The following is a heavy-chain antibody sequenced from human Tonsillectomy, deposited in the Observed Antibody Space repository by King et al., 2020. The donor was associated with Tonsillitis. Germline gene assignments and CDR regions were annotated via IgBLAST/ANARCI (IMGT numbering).Heavy chain of an antibody. D-gene: IGHD6-6*01. Sequence: QVQLQESGPGLVKPSQTLSLTCTVSGGSISSGGYYWIWIRQHPGKGLEWIGYIYYSGSTYYNPSLKSRVTISVAKSKTQFSLKLSSVTAADTAVYYCARDFKHSSYDYWGQGTLVTVSS. V-gene: IGHV4-31*03. CDR2: IYYSGST. CDR1: GGSISSGGYY. J-gene: IGHJ4*02. CDR3: ARDFKHSSYDY.